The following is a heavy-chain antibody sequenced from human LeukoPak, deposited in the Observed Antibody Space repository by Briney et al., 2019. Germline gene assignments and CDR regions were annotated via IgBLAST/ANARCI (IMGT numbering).Heavy chain of an antibody. V-gene: IGHV4-39*01. CDR3: ARPIDYAGPFDY. D-gene: IGHD4-17*01. CDR1: GGAISSSSYY. CDR2: IYYSGST. J-gene: IGHJ4*02. Sequence: SETLSLTCTVSGGAISSSSYYWGWIRQPPGKGLEWIGSIYYSGSTYYNPSLKSRVTISVDTSKNQFSLKLSSVTAADTAVYYCARPIDYAGPFDYWGQGTLVTVSS.